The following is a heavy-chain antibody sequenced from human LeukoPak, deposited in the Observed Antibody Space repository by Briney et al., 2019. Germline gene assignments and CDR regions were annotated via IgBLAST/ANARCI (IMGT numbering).Heavy chain of an antibody. V-gene: IGHV1-8*02. CDR2: MNPISGDT. CDR3: ARVPRRGERFDP. CDR1: GYTFTGYY. Sequence: GASVKVSCKASGYTFTGYYMHWVRQAPGQGLEWVGWMNPISGDTGYALKFQGRVTMSRNTSISTAYMELGSLRSEDTAVYYCARVPRRGERFDPWGQGTLVTVSS. J-gene: IGHJ5*02. D-gene: IGHD3-10*01.